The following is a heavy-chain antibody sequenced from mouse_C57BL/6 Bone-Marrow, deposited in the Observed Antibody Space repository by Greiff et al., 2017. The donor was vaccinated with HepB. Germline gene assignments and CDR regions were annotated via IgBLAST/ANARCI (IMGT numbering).Heavy chain of an antibody. Sequence: VQLQQSGPELVKPGASVKISCKASGYTFTDYYMNWVKRSHGKSLEWIGDINPNNGGTSYNQKFKGKATLTVDKSSSTAYMELRSLTSEDSAVYYCAREGDYSNYEAWFAYWGQGTLVTVSA. D-gene: IGHD2-5*01. J-gene: IGHJ3*01. CDR3: AREGDYSNYEAWFAY. V-gene: IGHV1-26*01. CDR2: INPNNGGT. CDR1: GYTFTDYY.